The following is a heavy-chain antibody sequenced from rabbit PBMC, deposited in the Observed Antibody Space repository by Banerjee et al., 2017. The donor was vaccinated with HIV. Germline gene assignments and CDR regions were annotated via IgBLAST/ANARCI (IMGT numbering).Heavy chain of an antibody. Sequence: QEQLVESGGGLVQPEGSLTLTCKASGFSFSSSYHMCWVRQAPGKGLEWIACIYAGSGSPYYASWAKGRFTISKTSSTTVTLQMTSPTAADTATYFCARAGADIDYYLTRLDLWGQGTLVTVS. CDR1: GFSFSSSYH. CDR3: ARAGADIDYYLTRLDL. V-gene: IGHV1S45*01. J-gene: IGHJ3*01. D-gene: IGHD1-1*01. CDR2: IYAGSGSP.